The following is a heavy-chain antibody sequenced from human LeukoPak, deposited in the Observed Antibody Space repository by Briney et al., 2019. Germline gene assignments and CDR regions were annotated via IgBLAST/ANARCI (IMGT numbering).Heavy chain of an antibody. V-gene: IGHV3-43*02. CDR1: GFIFDNYA. CDR3: ARESETSGWYDY. D-gene: IGHD6-19*01. CDR2: ISGDGGST. Sequence: GGSLRLSCAAPGFIFDNYAIHWVRRAPGKGLEWVSLISGDGGSTFYADSVRGRFTISRDNTRKSLSLQMSSLRSEDTALYYCARESETSGWYDYWGQGTLVTVSS. J-gene: IGHJ4*02.